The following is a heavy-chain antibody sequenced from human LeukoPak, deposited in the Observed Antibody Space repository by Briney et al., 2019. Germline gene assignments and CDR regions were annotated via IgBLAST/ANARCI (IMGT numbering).Heavy chain of an antibody. V-gene: IGHV4-4*07. Sequence: PSETLSLTCTVSGGSISSYYWSWIRQPAGKGLEWIGRIYTSGSTNYNPSLKSRVTISVDTSKNQFSLKLSSVTAADTAVYFCARGPYSYDSSGAFDIWGQGTMVTVSS. J-gene: IGHJ3*02. CDR3: ARGPYSYDSSGAFDI. CDR2: IYTSGST. D-gene: IGHD3-22*01. CDR1: GGSISSYY.